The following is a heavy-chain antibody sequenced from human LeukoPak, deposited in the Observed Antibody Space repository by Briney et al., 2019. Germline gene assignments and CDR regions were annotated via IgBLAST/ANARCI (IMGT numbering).Heavy chain of an antibody. D-gene: IGHD3-22*01. CDR1: GFTFSSSS. Sequence: GGSLRPSCAASGFTFSSSSMSWARQPPGKGLEWVSSISSSSSYIYYADSVKGRFTISRDNAKNSLYLQMNSLRAEDTAVYYCASKDYYDSSGLYFQHWGQGTLVTVSS. CDR3: ASKDYYDSSGLYFQH. CDR2: ISSSSSYI. J-gene: IGHJ1*01. V-gene: IGHV3-21*01.